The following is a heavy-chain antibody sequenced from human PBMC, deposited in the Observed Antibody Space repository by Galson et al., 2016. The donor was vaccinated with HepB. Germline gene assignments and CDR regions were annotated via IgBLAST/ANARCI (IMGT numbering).Heavy chain of an antibody. Sequence: ETLSLTCVVYGGSLRGYTWSWIRQPPGKGLEWIGDINHGGSTNYNPSLKRRVTMSVDTSKNQFSLKLTSVTAADTAVYFCARSRRCSGGDCYSFFRYNWFDPWGQGTLVTVSS. CDR3: ARSRRCSGGDCYSFFRYNWFDP. J-gene: IGHJ5*02. CDR2: INHGGST. D-gene: IGHD2-15*01. CDR1: GGSLRGYT. V-gene: IGHV4-34*01.